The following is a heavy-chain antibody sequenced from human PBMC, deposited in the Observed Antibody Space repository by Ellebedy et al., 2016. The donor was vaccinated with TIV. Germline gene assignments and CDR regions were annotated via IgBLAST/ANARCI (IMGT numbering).Heavy chain of an antibody. D-gene: IGHD3-16*01. J-gene: IGHJ6*02. CDR1: GFTFSSYA. CDR2: ISYDGSNK. V-gene: IGHV3-30-3*01. Sequence: GESLKISXAASGFTFSSYAMHWVRQAPGKGLEWVAVISYDGSNKYYADSVKGRFTISRDNSKNTLYLQMNSLRAEDTAVYYCAKDWDYYGMDVWGQGTTVTVSS. CDR3: AKDWDYYGMDV.